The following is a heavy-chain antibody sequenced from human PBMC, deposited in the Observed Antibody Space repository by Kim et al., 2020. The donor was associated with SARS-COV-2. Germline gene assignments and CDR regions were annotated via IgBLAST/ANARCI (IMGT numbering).Heavy chain of an antibody. Sequence: GGSLRLSCAASGFTFSSYGMHWVRQAPGKGLEWVAVIWYDGSNKYYADSVKGRFTISRDNSKNTLYLQMNSLRAEDTAVYYCARDHQGAMVPGYWGQGTLVTVSS. CDR2: IWYDGSNK. CDR3: ARDHQGAMVPGY. D-gene: IGHD3-10*01. CDR1: GFTFSSYG. V-gene: IGHV3-33*01. J-gene: IGHJ4*02.